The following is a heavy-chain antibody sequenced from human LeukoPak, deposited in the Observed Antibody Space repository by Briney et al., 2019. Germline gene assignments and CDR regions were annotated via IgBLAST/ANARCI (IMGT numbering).Heavy chain of an antibody. CDR3: ARADSSGYSLDENFDY. J-gene: IGHJ4*02. D-gene: IGHD3-22*01. CDR2: IIPIFAIV. V-gene: IGHV1-69*04. Sequence: ASVKVSCKASGGTLSSYALNWVRQAPGQGLEWMGRIIPIFAIVNYAQNFQGRVTITADKSTNTAYMELSSLRFEDTAFYYCARADSSGYSLDENFDYWGQGTLVTVSS. CDR1: GGTLSSYA.